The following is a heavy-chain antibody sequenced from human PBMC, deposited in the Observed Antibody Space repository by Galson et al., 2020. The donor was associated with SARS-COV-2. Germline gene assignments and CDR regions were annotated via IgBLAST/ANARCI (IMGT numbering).Heavy chain of an antibody. V-gene: IGHV4-31*03. CDR3: ARGYSNYEGYYYYYMDV. CDR1: GGSTSSGGYY. J-gene: IGHJ6*03. Sequence: SETLSLTCTVSGGSTSSGGYYWSWIRQHPGKGLEWIGYIYYSGSTYYNPSLKSRVTISVDTSKNQFSLKLSSVTAADTAVYYCARGYSNYEGYYYYYMDVWGKGTTVTVSS. CDR2: IYYSGST. D-gene: IGHD4-4*01.